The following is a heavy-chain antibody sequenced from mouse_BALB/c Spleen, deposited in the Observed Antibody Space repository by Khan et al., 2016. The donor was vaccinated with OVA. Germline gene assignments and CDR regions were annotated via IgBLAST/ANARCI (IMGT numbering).Heavy chain of an antibody. D-gene: IGHD1-1*01. J-gene: IGHJ2*01. V-gene: IGHV1-7*01. CDR2: INPSTAYT. CDR3: ARRDLRWDFDY. CDR1: GYTFINYW. Sequence: QVQLKQSGAELAKPGASVKMSCKASGYTFINYWILWVKQRPGQGLEWIGYINPSTAYTEYNQNFKDKATLTADKSSRTAYMQLSSLTSEDSAVYYCARRDLRWDFDYWGQGTTLTVSS.